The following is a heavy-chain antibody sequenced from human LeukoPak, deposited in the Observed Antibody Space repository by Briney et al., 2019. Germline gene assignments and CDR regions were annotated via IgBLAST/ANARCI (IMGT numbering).Heavy chain of an antibody. D-gene: IGHD3-22*01. CDR3: ARRAWYYYDSSGYYSWDY. Sequence: SETLSLTCAVYGGSFSGYYWSWIRQPPGKGLEWIGEINHSGSTNYNPSLKSRVTISVDTSKNQFSLKLSSVTAADTAVYYCARRAWYYYDSSGYYSWDYWGQGTLVTVSS. CDR1: GGSFSGYY. V-gene: IGHV4-34*01. J-gene: IGHJ4*02. CDR2: INHSGST.